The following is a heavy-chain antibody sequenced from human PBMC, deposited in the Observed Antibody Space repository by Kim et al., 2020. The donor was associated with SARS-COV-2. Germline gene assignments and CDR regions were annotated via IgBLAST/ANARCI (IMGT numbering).Heavy chain of an antibody. D-gene: IGHD6-19*01. V-gene: IGHV3-9*01. Sequence: GGSLRLSCAASGFTFDDYAMHWVRQAPGKGLEWVSGISWNSGSIGYADSVKGRFTISRDNAKNSLYLQMNSLRAEDTALYYCAKDRVWDSSGWYYFDYWG. CDR2: ISWNSGSI. CDR3: AKDRVWDSSGWYYFDY. CDR1: GFTFDDYA. J-gene: IGHJ4*01.